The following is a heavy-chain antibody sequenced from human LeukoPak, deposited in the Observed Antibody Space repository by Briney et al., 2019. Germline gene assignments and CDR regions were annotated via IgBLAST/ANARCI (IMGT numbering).Heavy chain of an antibody. D-gene: IGHD3-22*01. CDR1: GYTFTSYA. J-gene: IGHJ5*02. CDR3: ARGGSGYYYTGTQNWFDP. Sequence: SVKVSCKASGYTFTSYAISWVRQAPGQGLEWMGGIIPIFGTANYAQKFQGRVTITADESTSTAYMELSSLRSEDTAVYYCARGGSGYYYTGTQNWFDPWGQGTLVTVSS. CDR2: IIPIFGTA. V-gene: IGHV1-69*13.